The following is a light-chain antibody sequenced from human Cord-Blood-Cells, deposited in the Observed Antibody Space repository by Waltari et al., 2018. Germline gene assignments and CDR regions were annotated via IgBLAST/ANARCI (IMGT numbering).Light chain of an antibody. CDR3: QAWDSSTAEV. J-gene: IGLJ2*01. Sequence: SYELTQPPSVSVSPGQTASIPCSGDKLGDQYACWYQQKPGQSPVLVIYQDSKRPSGIPERFSGSNSGNTATLTISGTQAMDEADYYCQAWDSSTAEVFGGGTKLTVL. CDR2: QDS. CDR1: KLGDQY. V-gene: IGLV3-1*01.